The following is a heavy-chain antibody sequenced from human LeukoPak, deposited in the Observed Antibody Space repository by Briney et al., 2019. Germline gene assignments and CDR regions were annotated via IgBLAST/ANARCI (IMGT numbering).Heavy chain of an antibody. V-gene: IGHV4-34*01. CDR1: GGSFSGYY. CDR2: INHSGST. D-gene: IGHD6-19*01. J-gene: IGHJ5*02. CDR3: ARGLGRRAVAGRNWFDP. Sequence: PSETLSLTCAVYGGSFSGYYWSWIRQPPGKGLEWIGEINHSGSTNYNPSLKSRVTISVDTSKNQFSLKLSSVTAADTAVYYCARGLGRRAVAGRNWFDPWGQGTLVTVSS.